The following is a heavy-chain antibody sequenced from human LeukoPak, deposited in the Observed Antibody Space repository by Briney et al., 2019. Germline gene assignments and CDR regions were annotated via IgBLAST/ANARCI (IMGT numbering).Heavy chain of an antibody. CDR2: ISFDGTNK. CDR3: AKDLDYLYGMDV. J-gene: IGHJ6*02. D-gene: IGHD3-16*01. V-gene: IGHV3-30*18. CDR1: GFTFSSYG. Sequence: PGRSLRLSCAASGFTFSSYGMHWVRQAPGKGLEWVAVISFDGTNKYFADSVKGRFTISRDNSKSTLYLQLNSLRAEDTAVYYCAKDLDYLYGMDVWGQGTTVTVSS.